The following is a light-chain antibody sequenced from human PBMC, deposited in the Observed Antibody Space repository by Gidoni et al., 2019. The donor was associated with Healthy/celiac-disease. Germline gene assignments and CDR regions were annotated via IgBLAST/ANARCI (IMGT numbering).Light chain of an antibody. Sequence: QSVLTPPPSVSGAPGQRVTISCTWSSSNIGAGFDVHWYQQLPGTAPKLLIYDNNTRPSGVPDRFSGSKSGTSASLAITGLQAEDEADYYCQSYDSSLSGSVFGGGTKLTVL. J-gene: IGLJ2*01. CDR1: SSNIGAGFD. V-gene: IGLV1-40*01. CDR3: QSYDSSLSGSV. CDR2: DNN.